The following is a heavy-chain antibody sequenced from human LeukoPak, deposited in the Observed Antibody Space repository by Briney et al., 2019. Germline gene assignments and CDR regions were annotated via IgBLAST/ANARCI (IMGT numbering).Heavy chain of an antibody. V-gene: IGHV4-39*01. Sequence: PSETLSLTCTVSGGSISRSDHYWAWIRQPPGKGLEWIGSIYYSGSTYYNPSLKSRVTISVDTSKNQFSLRLSSVTAADTAVYYCRIFGVVLAVWDYWGQGTLVTVSS. J-gene: IGHJ4*02. D-gene: IGHD3-3*01. CDR2: IYYSGST. CDR1: GGSISRSDHY. CDR3: RIFGVVLAVWDY.